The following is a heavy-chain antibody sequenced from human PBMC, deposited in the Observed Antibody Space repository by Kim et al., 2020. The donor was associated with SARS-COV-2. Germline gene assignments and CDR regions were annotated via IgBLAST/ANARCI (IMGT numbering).Heavy chain of an antibody. D-gene: IGHD2-15*01. V-gene: IGHV4-59*13. Sequence: SETLSLTCTVSGGSISSYYWSWIRQPPGKGLEWIGYIYYSGSTNYNPSLKSRVTISVDTSKNQFSLKLSSVTAADTAVYYCARDCSGGSCYQSWGQGTLVTVSS. CDR1: GGSISSYY. CDR2: IYYSGST. J-gene: IGHJ4*02. CDR3: ARDCSGGSCYQS.